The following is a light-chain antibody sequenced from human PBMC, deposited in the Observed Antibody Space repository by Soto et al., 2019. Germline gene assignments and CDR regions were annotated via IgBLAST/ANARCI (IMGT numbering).Light chain of an antibody. CDR3: QRYNSYWT. CDR2: DAS. J-gene: IGKJ1*01. V-gene: IGKV1-5*01. CDR1: QSISSW. Sequence: DIQMTQSPSTLSASVGDRVTITCRSSQSISSWLAWYQQKPGKAPKLLIYDASSLESGVPSRFSGSGSWTKFTPPISRLQPDDFASYYCQRYNSYWTFGQGTMVEIK.